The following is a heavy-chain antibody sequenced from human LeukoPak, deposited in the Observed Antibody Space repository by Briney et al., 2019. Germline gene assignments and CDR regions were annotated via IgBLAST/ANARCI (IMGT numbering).Heavy chain of an antibody. Sequence: GRSLRLSCAASGFTFSSYGMHWVRQVPGKWLEWVAGVSYDGSNKYYADSVKGRFTISRDNSKNTLYLQMNSLRAEDTAVYYCAKEIGSWFPYYYYYYGMDVWGQGTTVTVSS. V-gene: IGHV3-30*18. D-gene: IGHD6-13*01. CDR2: VSYDGSNK. CDR3: AKEIGSWFPYYYYYYGMDV. CDR1: GFTFSSYG. J-gene: IGHJ6*02.